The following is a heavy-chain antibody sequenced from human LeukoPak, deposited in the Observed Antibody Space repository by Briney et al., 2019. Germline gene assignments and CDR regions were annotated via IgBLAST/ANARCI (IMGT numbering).Heavy chain of an antibody. V-gene: IGHV1-46*01. CDR1: GYTFTSYY. Sequence: GASVKVSCKASGYTFTSYYMHWVRQAPGQGLEWMGIINPSGGSTSYAQKFQGRVNMTRDTSTSTVYMELSSLRSEDTAVYYCARGGGWYYDILTGYIDAFDIWGQGTMVTVSS. D-gene: IGHD3-9*01. CDR2: INPSGGST. CDR3: ARGGGWYYDILTGYIDAFDI. J-gene: IGHJ3*02.